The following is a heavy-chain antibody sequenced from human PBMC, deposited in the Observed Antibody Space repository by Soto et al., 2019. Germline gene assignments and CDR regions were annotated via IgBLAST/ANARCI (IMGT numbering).Heavy chain of an antibody. D-gene: IGHD6-13*01. J-gene: IGHJ4*02. CDR3: ARDAAAGLNDY. V-gene: IGHV1-18*01. CDR2: ISAYNGNT. Sequence: QVQLVQSGAEVKKPGASVKVSCKASGYTFTSYGISWVRHAPGQGLEWMGWISAYNGNTKYVQKFQGRVTMTTETSTSTAYMELRSLRSDDTAVYYCARDAAAGLNDYWGQGTLVTVSS. CDR1: GYTFTSYG.